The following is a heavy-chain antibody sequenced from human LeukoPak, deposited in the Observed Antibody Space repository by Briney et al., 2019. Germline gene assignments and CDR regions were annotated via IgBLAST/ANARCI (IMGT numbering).Heavy chain of an antibody. D-gene: IGHD6-19*01. CDR3: ARGSYASGFWVDY. CDR1: GGYLMSYF. Sequence: SETLALTCTVSGGYLMSYFWSWIRQPPGKGLEWIGYIYYSGSTNYNPSLKSRVTIAVDTSKNQFSLKLSSVTAADTAVYYCARGSYASGFWVDYWGQGTLVTVSS. J-gene: IGHJ4*02. V-gene: IGHV4-59*01. CDR2: IYYSGST.